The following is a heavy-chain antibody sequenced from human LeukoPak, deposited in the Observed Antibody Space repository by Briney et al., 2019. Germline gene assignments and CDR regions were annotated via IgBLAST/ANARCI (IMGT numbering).Heavy chain of an antibody. J-gene: IGHJ4*02. CDR2: ISEDGGDT. Sequence: GGSLRLSCAASGFPFDDYAMHWVRQAPGKGLECVSLISEDGGDTWYADSVKGRFTISRDNIKNSLYLQMNSLRAEDTAFYYCAKDKTRGPGDYWGQGTLVTVSS. D-gene: IGHD1-14*01. CDR1: GFPFDDYA. V-gene: IGHV3-43*02. CDR3: AKDKTRGPGDY.